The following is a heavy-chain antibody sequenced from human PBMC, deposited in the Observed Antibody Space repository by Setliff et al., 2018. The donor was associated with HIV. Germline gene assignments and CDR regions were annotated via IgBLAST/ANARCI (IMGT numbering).Heavy chain of an antibody. V-gene: IGHV4-34*01. D-gene: IGHD3-16*01. Sequence: SETLSLTCAVYGGSFSGYYWSWIRQSPGKGLEGIGEINHSGSINYNPSLKSRVTISVDTSKNQFSLRLGSVTDADTAVYYCARGFTFGGVILIPYYFDYWGQGTPVTVSS. CDR2: INHSGSI. J-gene: IGHJ4*02. CDR1: GGSFSGYY. CDR3: ARGFTFGGVILIPYYFDY.